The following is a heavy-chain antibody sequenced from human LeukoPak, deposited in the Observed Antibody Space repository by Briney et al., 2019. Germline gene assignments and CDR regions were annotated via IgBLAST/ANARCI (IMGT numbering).Heavy chain of an antibody. D-gene: IGHD2-2*01. CDR2: INSDGSWT. V-gene: IGHV3-74*01. CDR1: GNYW. Sequence: GSLRLSCAASGNYWMHWVRQAPGKGLLWVSHINSDGSWTTYAASVKGRFTISKDNAKNTVYLQMNNLRAEDTAVYYCVSFYETYWGRGTLVTVSS. J-gene: IGHJ4*02. CDR3: VSFYETY.